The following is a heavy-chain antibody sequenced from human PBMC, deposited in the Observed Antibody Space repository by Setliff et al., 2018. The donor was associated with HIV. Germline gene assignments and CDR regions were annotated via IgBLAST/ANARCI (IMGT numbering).Heavy chain of an antibody. CDR3: ARAQFYYASGSFYPSDYHYYMDV. D-gene: IGHD3-10*01. CDR2: MNPNIGNT. J-gene: IGHJ6*03. V-gene: IGHV1-8*02. CDR1: GYAFTSYH. Sequence: ASVKVSCKASGYAFTSYHINWVRQAPGQGLEWMGWMNPNIGNTGYAQKFQGRVTMTRSTSVNTAYMELSSLRSKDTAVYYCARAQFYYASGSFYPSDYHYYMDVWGKGTTVTVSS.